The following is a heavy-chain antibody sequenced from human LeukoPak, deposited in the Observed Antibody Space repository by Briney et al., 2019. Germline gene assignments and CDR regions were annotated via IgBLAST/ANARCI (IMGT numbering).Heavy chain of an antibody. CDR2: ISGYNGNT. D-gene: IGHD3-22*01. Sequence: ASVKVSCKASGYTFSSYGISWVRQAPGQGLEWMGWISGYNGNTHYAHNLQGRVTMTTDTSTSTAYMELRSLRSDDTAVYYCARDEARYSSGYYPNWFDPWGQGTLVAVSS. J-gene: IGHJ5*02. V-gene: IGHV1-18*01. CDR3: ARDEARYSSGYYPNWFDP. CDR1: GYTFSSYG.